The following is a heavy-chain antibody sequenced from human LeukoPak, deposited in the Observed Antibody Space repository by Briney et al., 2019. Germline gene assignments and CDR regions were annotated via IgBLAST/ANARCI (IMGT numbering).Heavy chain of an antibody. J-gene: IGHJ4*02. CDR2: INPYDETS. Sequence: GASVKVSCKASGYTFTSYYIHWVRHAPGQGHERKGIINPYDETSSSAHTFQGRITMTRDTSTTTVHMELSSLRSEDTAMYYCARIPYCAGGNCYSSPTLNFDYWGQGTLVTVTS. CDR3: ARIPYCAGGNCYSSPTLNFDY. D-gene: IGHD2-15*01. CDR1: GYTFTSYY. V-gene: IGHV1-46*01.